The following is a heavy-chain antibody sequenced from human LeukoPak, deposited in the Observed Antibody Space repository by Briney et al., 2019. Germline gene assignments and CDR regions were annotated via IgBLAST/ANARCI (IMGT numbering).Heavy chain of an antibody. CDR2: IRWDSGSI. D-gene: IGHD1-26*01. CDR3: VKGSGSYFPSGFDI. V-gene: IGHV3-9*03. J-gene: IGHJ3*02. Sequence: GRSLRLSCVASGFTFDDYAMYWVRQARGKGLEWVSGIRWDSGSIGYAESVKGRFTISRDNAKNSLYLQMNSLTDEDMALYYCVKGSGSYFPSGFDIWGPGTMVTVSS. CDR1: GFTFDDYA.